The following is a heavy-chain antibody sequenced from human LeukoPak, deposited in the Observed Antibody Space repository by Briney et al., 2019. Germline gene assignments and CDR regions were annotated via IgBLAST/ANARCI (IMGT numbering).Heavy chain of an antibody. V-gene: IGHV4-4*07. CDR2: IYTSGST. J-gene: IGHJ3*02. Sequence: PSETLSLTCTVSGGSISSYYWSWIRQPAGKGLEWIGRIYTSGSTNYNPSLKSRVTISVDTSKNQFSLKLSSVTAADTAVYYCARTYFDWSLAAFDIWGQGTMVTVSS. D-gene: IGHD3-9*01. CDR1: GGSISSYY. CDR3: ARTYFDWSLAAFDI.